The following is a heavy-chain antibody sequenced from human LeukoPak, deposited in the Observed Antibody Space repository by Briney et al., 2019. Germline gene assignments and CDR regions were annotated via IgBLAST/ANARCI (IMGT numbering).Heavy chain of an antibody. CDR3: ARDWSSSLGAFDI. J-gene: IGHJ3*02. Sequence: AASVKVSCKASGGTFSSYAISWVRQAPGQGLEWMGGIIPIFGTANYAQKFQGRVTITADESTSTAYMELGSLRSEDTAVYYCARDWSSSLGAFDIWGQGTMVTVSS. V-gene: IGHV1-69*13. CDR2: IIPIFGTA. CDR1: GGTFSSYA. D-gene: IGHD6-13*01.